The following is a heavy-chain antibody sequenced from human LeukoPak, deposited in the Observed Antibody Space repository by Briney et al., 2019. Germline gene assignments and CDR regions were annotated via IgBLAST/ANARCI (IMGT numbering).Heavy chain of an antibody. CDR1: GFTFSSYG. CDR3: ARDQVPYWYFDL. V-gene: IGHV3-21*01. J-gene: IGHJ2*01. CDR2: ISRSSNYI. Sequence: PGGTLRLSCAASGFTFSSYGMSWVRQAPGKGLEWVSSISRSSNYIYYADSVKGRFTVSRDNAKNSLYLQMNSLRAEDTAVYYCARDQVPYWYFDLWGRGTLVTVSS.